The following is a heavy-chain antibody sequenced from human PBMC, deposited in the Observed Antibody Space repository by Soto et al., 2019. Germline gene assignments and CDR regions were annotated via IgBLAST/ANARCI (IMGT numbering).Heavy chain of an antibody. CDR3: AKNGQPPYYYYGLDV. D-gene: IGHD2-8*01. V-gene: IGHV1-18*01. CDR2: INTYNGNS. J-gene: IGHJ6*02. Sequence: GASVKVSCKASGYTLTNYAISWVRQAPGQGPKWMGWINTYNGNSNYAQKFKGRVTMTTDTSTNTAYMELSSLTSDDTAIYYCAKNGQPPYYYYGLDVWGQGTKVTVSS. CDR1: GYTLTNYA.